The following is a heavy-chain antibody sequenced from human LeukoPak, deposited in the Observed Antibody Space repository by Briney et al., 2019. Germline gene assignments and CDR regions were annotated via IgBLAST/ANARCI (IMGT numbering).Heavy chain of an antibody. J-gene: IGHJ4*02. Sequence: GGSLRLSCAASGFTFSSYSMNWVRQAPGKGLEWISYISGSSSTVYYADSVKGRFTISRDNAKNSLYLQMNSLRDEDTAVYYCARGLSSDTTVTTGYLGQGTLVTVSS. CDR2: ISGSSSTV. CDR1: GFTFSSYS. V-gene: IGHV3-48*02. D-gene: IGHD4-17*01. CDR3: ARGLSSDTTVTTGY.